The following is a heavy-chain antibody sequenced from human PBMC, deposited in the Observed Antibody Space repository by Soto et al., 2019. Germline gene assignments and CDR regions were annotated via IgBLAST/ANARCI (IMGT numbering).Heavy chain of an antibody. CDR1: CYTFTSYH. J-gene: IGHJ4*02. CDR3: ARDTPPTDY. V-gene: IGHV1-18*01. CDR2: ISAYNTNT. Sequence: QVQLVQSGAEVKKPGASVKVSCKTSCYTFTSYHISWVRQAPGQGLEWMGWISAYNTNTNYAQKFKGRVTMTTDTLTSTAYMELRSLRSDDTAVYYCARDTPPTDYGGQGTLVTVSS.